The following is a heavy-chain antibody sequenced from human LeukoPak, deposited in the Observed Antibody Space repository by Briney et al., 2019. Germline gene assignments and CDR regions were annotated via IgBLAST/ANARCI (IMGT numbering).Heavy chain of an antibody. CDR1: GFTFSSYA. D-gene: IGHD6-19*01. J-gene: IGHJ4*02. Sequence: GGSLRLSCAPSGFTFSSYAMSWVRQAPGKGLEWVSAISGSGGSTYYADSVKGRFTISRDNSKNTLYLQMNSLRAEDTAVYYCAKDLKVAGSSGWYDYWGQGTLVTVSS. CDR3: AKDLKVAGSSGWYDY. CDR2: ISGSGGST. V-gene: IGHV3-23*01.